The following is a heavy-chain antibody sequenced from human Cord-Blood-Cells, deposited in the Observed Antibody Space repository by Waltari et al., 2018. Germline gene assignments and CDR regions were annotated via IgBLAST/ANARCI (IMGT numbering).Heavy chain of an antibody. V-gene: IGHV1-2*04. Sequence: QGQLVQSGAEVKKPGASVKVSCTASGYTFTGYYMHWVRQVPGQGLEWMGWINPNSVGTNYAQKFQGWVTMTRDTSISTAYMELSRLRSDDTAVYYCARDQGGEYSSSHFDYWGQGTLVTVSS. CDR3: ARDQGGEYSSSHFDY. CDR1: GYTFTGYY. CDR2: INPNSVGT. D-gene: IGHD6-13*01. J-gene: IGHJ4*02.